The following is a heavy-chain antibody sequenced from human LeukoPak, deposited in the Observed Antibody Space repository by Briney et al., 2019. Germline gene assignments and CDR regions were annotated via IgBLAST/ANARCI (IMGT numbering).Heavy chain of an antibody. CDR1: GFTFSSYA. CDR3: ARGGTYYDFWSGYYTTLSLDY. CDR2: ISYDGSNK. J-gene: IGHJ4*02. D-gene: IGHD3-3*01. V-gene: IGHV3-30*04. Sequence: GGSLRLSCAASGFTFSSYAMHWVRQAPGKGLEWEAVISYDGSNKYYADSVKGRFTISRDNSKHTLYLQMNSLRAEDTAVYYCARGGTYYDFWSGYYTTLSLDYWGQGTLVTVSS.